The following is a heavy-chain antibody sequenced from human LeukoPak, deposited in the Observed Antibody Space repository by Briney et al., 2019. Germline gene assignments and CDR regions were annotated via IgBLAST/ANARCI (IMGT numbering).Heavy chain of an antibody. J-gene: IGHJ6*03. V-gene: IGHV3-23*01. Sequence: GGSLRLSCAASGFTFSSYAMSWVRQAPGKGLEWVSGTSGSGGSTYYAGSVKGRFTISRDNSKNTLYLQMNSLRAEDTAVYYCARDYGRSSTSSNYYYYYMDVWGKGTTVTVSS. CDR2: TSGSGGST. CDR3: ARDYGRSSTSSNYYYYYMDV. D-gene: IGHD2-2*01. CDR1: GFTFSSYA.